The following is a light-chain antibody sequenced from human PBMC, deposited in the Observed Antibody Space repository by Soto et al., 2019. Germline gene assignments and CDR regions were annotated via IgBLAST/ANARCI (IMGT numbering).Light chain of an antibody. J-gene: IGKJ1*01. Sequence: TQSPGTLSLARWEIATLSCRASQSVSSSYLAWYQQKPGQAPRLLIYGASTRATGIPARFSGSGSGTEFTLTISSLQSEDFAVYYCQQYNNWWTFGQGTKVDIK. CDR2: GAS. V-gene: IGKV3-15*01. CDR3: QQYNNWWT. CDR1: QSVSSSY.